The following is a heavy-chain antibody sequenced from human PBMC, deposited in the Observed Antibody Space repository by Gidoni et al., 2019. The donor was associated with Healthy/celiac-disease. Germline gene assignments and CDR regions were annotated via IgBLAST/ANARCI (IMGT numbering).Heavy chain of an antibody. CDR1: GFTFSSYG. D-gene: IGHD3-3*01. CDR3: ANARNPNYDFWSGYDAFDI. Sequence: QVQLVESGGGVVQPGRSLRLSCAASGFTFSSYGMPWVRQAPGKGLEWVAVISYDGSNKYYADSVKGRFTISRDNSKNTLYLQMNSLRAEDTAVYYCANARNPNYDFWSGYDAFDIWGQGTMVTVSS. V-gene: IGHV3-30*18. CDR2: ISYDGSNK. J-gene: IGHJ3*02.